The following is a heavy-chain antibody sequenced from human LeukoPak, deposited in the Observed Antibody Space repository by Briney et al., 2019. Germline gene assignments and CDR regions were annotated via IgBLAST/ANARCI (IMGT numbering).Heavy chain of an antibody. D-gene: IGHD4-17*01. CDR2: INPSGGST. CDR1: GYTFTSYA. V-gene: IGHV1-46*01. J-gene: IGHJ4*02. CDR3: ARDGLDDYGDYFIDY. Sequence: ASVKVSCKASGYTFTSYAMNWVRQAPGQGLEWMGIINPSGGSTSYAQKFQGRVTMTRDTSTSTVYMELSSLRSEDTAVYYCARDGLDDYGDYFIDYWGQGTLVTVSS.